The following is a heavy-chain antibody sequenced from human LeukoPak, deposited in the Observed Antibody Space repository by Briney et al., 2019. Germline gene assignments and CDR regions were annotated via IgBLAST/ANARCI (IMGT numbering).Heavy chain of an antibody. CDR3: AKAISLTATAPLDY. CDR2: ISWNSGSI. V-gene: IGHV3-9*03. J-gene: IGHJ4*02. Sequence: PGRSLRPSCAASGFTFDDYAMHWVRHAPGKGLEWVSGISWNSGSIGYADSVKGRFTISRDNAKNSLYLQMNSLRAEDMALYYCAKAISLTATAPLDYWGQGTLVTVSS. D-gene: IGHD3-16*01. CDR1: GFTFDDYA.